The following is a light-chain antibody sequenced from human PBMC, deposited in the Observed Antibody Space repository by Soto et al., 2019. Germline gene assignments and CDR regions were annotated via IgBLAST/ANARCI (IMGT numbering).Light chain of an antibody. Sequence: DIQMTQSPSTLSASVGDRVTITCRASQSISSWLAWYQQKPGKAPNLLIYKASTLESGVPSRFSGSGSGTECTLTISSVQPDDVAMYYCQQYNPYPRTLGQGTKVDIK. CDR3: QQYNPYPRT. V-gene: IGKV1-5*03. CDR1: QSISSW. CDR2: KAS. J-gene: IGKJ1*01.